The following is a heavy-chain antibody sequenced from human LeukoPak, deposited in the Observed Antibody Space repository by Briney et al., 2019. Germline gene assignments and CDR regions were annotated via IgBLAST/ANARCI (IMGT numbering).Heavy chain of an antibody. CDR2: ISSNKDST. Sequence: GGSLRLSCAASGFTFSSYAMHWVRQAPGQGLEYVSSISSNKDSTNYAHSVKGRFTISTDKSKNTLYLQMRNLRAEDMAVYYCARVGFPSYYLVGMDVWGQGTTGTVS. CDR1: GFTFSSYA. V-gene: IGHV3-64*01. J-gene: IGHJ6*02. CDR3: ARVGFPSYYLVGMDV. D-gene: IGHD1-26*01.